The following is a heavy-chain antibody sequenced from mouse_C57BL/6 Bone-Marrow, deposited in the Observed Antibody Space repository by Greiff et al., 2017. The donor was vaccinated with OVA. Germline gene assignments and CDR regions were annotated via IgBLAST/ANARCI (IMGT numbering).Heavy chain of an antibody. J-gene: IGHJ1*03. CDR3: ARTIYYYGSSYLSYWYFDV. CDR2: IYPGGGYT. V-gene: IGHV1-63*01. Sequence: QVQLQQSGAELVRPGTSVKMSCKASGYTFTNYWIGWAKQRPGHGLEWIGDIYPGGGYTNYNEKFKGKATLTADKSSSTAYMQFSSLTSEDSAIYYCARTIYYYGSSYLSYWYFDVWGTGTTVTVSS. CDR1: GYTFTNYW. D-gene: IGHD1-1*01.